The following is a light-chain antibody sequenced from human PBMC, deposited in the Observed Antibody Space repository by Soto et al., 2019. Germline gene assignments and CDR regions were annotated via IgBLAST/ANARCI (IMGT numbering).Light chain of an antibody. CDR1: QDIRND. CDR3: LQDYIYPYT. J-gene: IGKJ2*01. Sequence: GDRVAITFRASQDIRNDLGWYQQKPGKAPKLLIYGTSNLQSGVPSRFSGRGSCTEFTPTISSLQPEAFAIYYCLQDYIYPYTFGQGIKVDIK. V-gene: IGKV1-6*01. CDR2: GTS.